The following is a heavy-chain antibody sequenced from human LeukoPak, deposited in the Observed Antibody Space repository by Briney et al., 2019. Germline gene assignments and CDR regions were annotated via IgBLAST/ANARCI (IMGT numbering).Heavy chain of an antibody. CDR1: GFTFDDYA. CDR3: AKEYDTLTGYSLYGMDV. CDR2: ISWNSGSI. Sequence: PGRSLRLSCAASGFTFDDYAMHWVRQAPGKGLEWVSGISWNSGSIGYADSVKGRFTISRDNAKNSLYLQMNSLRAEDTALYYCAKEYDTLTGYSLYGMDVWGQGTTVTVSS. D-gene: IGHD3-9*01. V-gene: IGHV3-9*01. J-gene: IGHJ6*02.